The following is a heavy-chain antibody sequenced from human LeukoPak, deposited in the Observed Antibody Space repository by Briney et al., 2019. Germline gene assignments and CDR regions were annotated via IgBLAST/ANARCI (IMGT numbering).Heavy chain of an antibody. Sequence: GGSLRLSCAASGFTFSSYAMSWVRQAPGKGLEWVSAISGSGGSTYYADSVKGRFTISRDNSKNTLYLQMNSLRAEDTAVYYCAKGVYYYDSSGYYCTYYFDHWGQGTLVTVSS. D-gene: IGHD3-22*01. CDR2: ISGSGGST. CDR1: GFTFSSYA. V-gene: IGHV3-23*01. CDR3: AKGVYYYDSSGYYCTYYFDH. J-gene: IGHJ4*02.